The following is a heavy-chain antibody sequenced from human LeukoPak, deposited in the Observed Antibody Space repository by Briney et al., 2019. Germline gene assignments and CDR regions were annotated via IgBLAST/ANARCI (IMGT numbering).Heavy chain of an antibody. Sequence: SETLSLTCAVYGDSFSGYYWSWIRQPPGKGLEWIAEINHRGTTHYNPSLKSRVNISADTSKNQFSLKLSSVTAADTAVYYCARSGGFGEFYPPPGDYWGQGTLVTVSS. V-gene: IGHV4-34*01. D-gene: IGHD3-10*01. CDR3: ARSGGFGEFYPPPGDY. CDR1: GDSFSGYY. J-gene: IGHJ4*02. CDR2: INHRGTT.